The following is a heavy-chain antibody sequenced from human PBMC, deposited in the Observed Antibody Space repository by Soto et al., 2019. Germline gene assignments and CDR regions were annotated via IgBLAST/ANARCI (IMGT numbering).Heavy chain of an antibody. CDR2: ISGSGGST. J-gene: IGHJ1*01. V-gene: IGHV3-23*01. CDR3: AKGADYFRSDGYNLEYFQD. Sequence: EVQLLESGGGLVQPGGSLRLSCAASGFTFRSYAMSWVRQAPGKGLEWVSAISGSGGSTHYADSVTGRFTISRDNSKNTLYLQMNSLRAEDTAVYYCAKGADYFRSDGYNLEYFQDWGQGTPVIVSS. D-gene: IGHD2-15*01. CDR1: GFTFRSYA.